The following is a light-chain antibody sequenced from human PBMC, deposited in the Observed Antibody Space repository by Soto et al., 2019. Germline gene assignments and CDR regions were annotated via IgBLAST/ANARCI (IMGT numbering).Light chain of an antibody. J-gene: IGKJ1*01. CDR1: QSVSSDY. CDR3: QQYGDSPPT. CDR2: DAS. Sequence: IVLTQSPGTLSLSPGERVTLSCRASQSVSSDYLAWYQQKPGQAPRLFIYDASRRATGIPDRFSGRGSGTDFTLTISRLEPEDFAVYHCQQYGDSPPTFGQGTKVEIK. V-gene: IGKV3-20*01.